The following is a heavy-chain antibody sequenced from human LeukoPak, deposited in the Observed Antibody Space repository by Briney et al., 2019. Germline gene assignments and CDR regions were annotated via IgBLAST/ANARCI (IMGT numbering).Heavy chain of an antibody. V-gene: IGHV4-59*01. CDR3: ARDSGGRGWFDP. Sequence: PSETLSLTCTVSGGSIGSYYWSWIRQPPGKGLEWIGYIYYSGSTNYNPSLKSRVTISVDTSKNQFSLKLSSVTAADTAVYYCARDSGGRGWFDPWGQGTLVTVSS. D-gene: IGHD1-26*01. CDR2: IYYSGST. J-gene: IGHJ5*02. CDR1: GGSIGSYY.